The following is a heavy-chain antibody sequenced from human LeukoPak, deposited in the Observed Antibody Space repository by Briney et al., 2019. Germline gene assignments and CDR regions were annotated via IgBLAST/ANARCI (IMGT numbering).Heavy chain of an antibody. D-gene: IGHD2-21*02. J-gene: IGHJ4*02. V-gene: IGHV3-66*01. CDR3: AGSLVYCGGDCRLGDY. CDR1: GFTVSNNY. CDR2: INSGGST. Sequence: GGSLRLSCAASGFTVSNNYMIWVRQAPGKGLEWVSVINSGGSTYYADSVKGRFSISRDNSKNTVYLQMNSLRAEDTAVYYCAGSLVYCGGDCRLGDYWGQGTLVTVSS.